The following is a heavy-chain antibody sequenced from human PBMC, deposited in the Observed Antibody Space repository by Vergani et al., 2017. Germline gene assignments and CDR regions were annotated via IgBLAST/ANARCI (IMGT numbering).Heavy chain of an antibody. D-gene: IGHD5-12*01. V-gene: IGHV3-23*01. CDR3: ANANPRNSGYDYLYYYHAMDV. Sequence: EVQLLESGGDLVQPGGSLRLSCAASGFTFNHYAMNWVRQAPGKGLEWVSGISGSGGSTYYAVSVKGRFTISRDSSKNTLYLQMNSLSAGDTAVYYCANANPRNSGYDYLYYYHAMDVWGQGTTVTVSS. CDR2: ISGSGGST. J-gene: IGHJ6*02. CDR1: GFTFNHYA.